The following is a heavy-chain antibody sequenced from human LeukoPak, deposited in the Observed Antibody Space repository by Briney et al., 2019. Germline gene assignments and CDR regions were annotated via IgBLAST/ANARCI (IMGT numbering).Heavy chain of an antibody. J-gene: IGHJ4*02. V-gene: IGHV3-48*04. CDR3: ARDRGQVDY. D-gene: IGHD6-25*01. Sequence: GGSLRLSCAASGFTFSSYSMNWVRQAPGKGLEWVSYISSSSSTIYYADSVKGRFTISRDNAKNSLYLQMNSLRAEDTAVYYCARDRGQVDYWGQGTLVTVSS. CDR2: ISSSSSTI. CDR1: GFTFSSYS.